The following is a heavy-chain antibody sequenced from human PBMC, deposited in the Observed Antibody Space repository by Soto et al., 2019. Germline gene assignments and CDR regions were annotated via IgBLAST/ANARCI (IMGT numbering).Heavy chain of an antibody. J-gene: IGHJ4*02. CDR1: GDSVSSNSAA. CDR3: AKEFEYGSGGSCPRPLAY. V-gene: IGHV6-1*01. D-gene: IGHD2-15*01. Sequence: PSQTLSLTCAISGDSVSSNSAAWNWIRQSPSRGLEWLGRTYYRSKWYNDYAVSVKSRITINPDTSKNQFSLQLNSVTPEDTAVYSCAKEFEYGSGGSCPRPLAYWGQGTLVTVSS. CDR2: TYYRSKWYN.